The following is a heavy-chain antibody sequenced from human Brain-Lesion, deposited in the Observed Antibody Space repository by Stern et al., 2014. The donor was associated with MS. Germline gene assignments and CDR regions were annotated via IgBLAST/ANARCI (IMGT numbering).Heavy chain of an antibody. CDR3: ARWSVACDY. CDR2: IYPGDSDI. Sequence: EAQLVESGAELKKSGESLKISCKTSGYNFSNYWVAWVRQVSGKGLEWIGIIYPGDSDIRYSPSFQGHVTMSVDKSNTTAYLQWKSLKASDTAVYYCARWSVACDYWGQGALITVSS. CDR1: GYNFSNYW. J-gene: IGHJ4*02. V-gene: IGHV5-51*03. D-gene: IGHD2-21*01.